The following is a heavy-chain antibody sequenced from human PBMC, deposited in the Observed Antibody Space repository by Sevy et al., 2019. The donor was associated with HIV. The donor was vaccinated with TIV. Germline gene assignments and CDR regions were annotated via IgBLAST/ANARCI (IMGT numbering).Heavy chain of an antibody. D-gene: IGHD3-22*01. CDR1: GFTFNNAW. J-gene: IGHJ4*02. V-gene: IGHV3-15*01. Sequence: GGSLRLSCAVSGFTFNNAWMNWVRQAPGTGLQWVGLIKSKIDGETTDYAAPLKGRFTISRDDSKNTLYLQINSLKIEDTAVYHCATAPGYYDSAPFDYWGPGTLVTVSS. CDR2: IKSKIDGETT. CDR3: ATAPGYYDSAPFDY.